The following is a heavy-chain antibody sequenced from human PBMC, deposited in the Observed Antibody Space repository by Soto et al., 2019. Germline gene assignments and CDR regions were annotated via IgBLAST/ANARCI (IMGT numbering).Heavy chain of an antibody. J-gene: IGHJ4*02. CDR1: GGTFSSYA. Sequence: SVKVSCKASGGTFSSYAISWVRQAPGQGLEWMGGIIPIFGTANYAQKFQGRVTITADESTSTAYMELSSLRSEDTAVYYCVSDTRKSRNKFDYWGQGNLVTVSS. CDR3: VSDTRKSRNKFDY. V-gene: IGHV1-69*13. D-gene: IGHD2-2*01. CDR2: IIPIFGTA.